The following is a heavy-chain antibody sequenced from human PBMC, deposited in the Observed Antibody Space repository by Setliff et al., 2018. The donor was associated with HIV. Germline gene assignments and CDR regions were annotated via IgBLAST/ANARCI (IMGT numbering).Heavy chain of an antibody. V-gene: IGHV1-46*01. Sequence: GASVKVSCKASGYPFTSYYMHWVRQAPGQGLEWMGIINPSASGTTYAQKFQGRVTMTRGTSTSTVYMELSSLRSEDTAVYYCAREGYTYGHSDYWGQGTLVTVSS. CDR3: AREGYTYGHSDY. CDR2: INPSASGT. J-gene: IGHJ4*02. D-gene: IGHD5-18*01. CDR1: GYPFTSYY.